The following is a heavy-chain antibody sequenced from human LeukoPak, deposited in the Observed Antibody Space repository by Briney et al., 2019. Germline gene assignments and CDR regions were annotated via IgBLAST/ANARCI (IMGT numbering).Heavy chain of an antibody. CDR1: GGSISSYY. V-gene: IGHV4-59*08. CDR2: IYYSGST. Sequence: PSETLSLTCTVSGGSISSYYWSWIRQPPGKGLEWIGYIYYSGSTNYNPSLKSRVTISVDTSKNQFSLKLSSVTAADTAVYYCARSRGIVGKIDYWGQGTLVTVSS. D-gene: IGHD3-22*01. J-gene: IGHJ4*02. CDR3: ARSRGIVGKIDY.